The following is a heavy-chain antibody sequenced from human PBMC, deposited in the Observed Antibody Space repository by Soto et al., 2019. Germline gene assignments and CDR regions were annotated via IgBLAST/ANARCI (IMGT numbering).Heavy chain of an antibody. CDR3: AREPDYSNYGQGTDV. CDR1: GFTFSSYS. V-gene: IGHV3-48*01. Sequence: GGSLRLSCAASGFTFSSYSMNWVRQAPGKGLEWVSYISSSSSTIYYADSVKGRFTISRDNAKNSLYLQMNSLRAEDTAVYYCAREPDYSNYGQGTDVWGKGTTVTDSS. D-gene: IGHD4-4*01. J-gene: IGHJ6*04. CDR2: ISSSSSTI.